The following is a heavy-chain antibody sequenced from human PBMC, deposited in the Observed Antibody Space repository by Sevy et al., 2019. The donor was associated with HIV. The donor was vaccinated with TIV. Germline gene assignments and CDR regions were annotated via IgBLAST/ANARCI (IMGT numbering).Heavy chain of an antibody. V-gene: IGHV3-7*01. D-gene: IGHD6-19*01. Sequence: GGSLRLSCVASGFIFSDYWMTWVRQAPGKGLEWVANIKQDGNEKYYMDSAKGRFTISRDNAKNSVYLQVNSLRAEDTAVYYCAREAVAGRSGPWSADYYYAGMDVWGQGTTVTVSS. CDR2: IKQDGNEK. J-gene: IGHJ6*02. CDR1: GFIFSDYW. CDR3: AREAVAGRSGPWSADYYYAGMDV.